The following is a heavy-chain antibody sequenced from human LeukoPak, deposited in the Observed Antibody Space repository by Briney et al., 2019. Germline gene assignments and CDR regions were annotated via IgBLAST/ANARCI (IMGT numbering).Heavy chain of an antibody. CDR1: GFTFSGSA. CDR2: IRSKANSYAT. CDR3: TSFDWDYVWGSYRPL. J-gene: IGHJ4*02. Sequence: GGSLRLSCAASGFTFSGSAMHWVRQASGKGLEWVGRIRSKANSYATAYAASVKGRFTIPRDDSKNTAYLQMNSLKTEDTAVYYCTSFDWDYVWGSYRPLWGQGTLVTVSS. D-gene: IGHD3-16*02. V-gene: IGHV3-73*01.